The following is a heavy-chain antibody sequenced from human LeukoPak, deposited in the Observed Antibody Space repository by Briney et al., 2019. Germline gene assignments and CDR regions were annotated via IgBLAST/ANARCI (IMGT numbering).Heavy chain of an antibody. J-gene: IGHJ4*02. CDR1: RYSFSNYW. Sequence: ESLKISCKGSRYSFSNYWIGWVRRPAGKGLEWMGIIYPDDSDTKYSPFFQGRVTISAVKSISTAYLQWSSLKASDTAIYYCARRGYSSEYYFDFWGQGTLVTVSS. CDR2: IYPDDSDT. D-gene: IGHD5-18*01. CDR3: ARRGYSSEYYFDF. V-gene: IGHV5-51*01.